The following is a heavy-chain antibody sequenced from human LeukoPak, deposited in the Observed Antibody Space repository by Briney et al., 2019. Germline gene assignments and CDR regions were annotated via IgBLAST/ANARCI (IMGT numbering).Heavy chain of an antibody. CDR3: ARVLVTGNTGYYMDV. CDR2: IFYSGGT. V-gene: IGHV4-59*01. CDR1: GGSISRYY. J-gene: IGHJ6*03. Sequence: SETLSLTCTVSGGSISRYYWSWVRQPPGKGLEWMGYIFYSGGTNDKPSLKSRVTVSVDTSKNQFSLKLSSVTAADTAMYYCARVLVTGNTGYYMDVWGKGTTVTVSS. D-gene: IGHD6-19*01.